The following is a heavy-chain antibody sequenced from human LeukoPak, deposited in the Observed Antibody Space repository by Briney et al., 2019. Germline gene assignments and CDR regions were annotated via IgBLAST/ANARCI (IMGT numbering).Heavy chain of an antibody. CDR3: AREETITMIYGY. Sequence: SETLSLTCTVSGYSISSDYYWGWIRQPPGKGLEWIGNIFHNGNTYYNPSLKSRVTMSIDTSKKQFSLKLRTATAADTAVYYCAREETITMIYGYWGQGTLVTVSS. J-gene: IGHJ4*02. D-gene: IGHD3-22*01. V-gene: IGHV4-38-2*02. CDR2: IFHNGNT. CDR1: GYSISSDYY.